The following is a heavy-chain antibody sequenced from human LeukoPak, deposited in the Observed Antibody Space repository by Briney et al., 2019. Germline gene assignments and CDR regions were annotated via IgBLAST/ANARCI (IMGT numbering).Heavy chain of an antibody. Sequence: GGSLRLSCAASGFTFSSYGMHWVRQAPGKGLEWVAVIWYDGSNKYYADSVKGRFTISRDNSKNTLYLQMNSLRAEDTAVYYCAKTLPSYDFWSGYLYYWGQGTLVTVSS. J-gene: IGHJ4*02. CDR2: IWYDGSNK. V-gene: IGHV3-30*02. CDR3: AKTLPSYDFWSGYLYY. D-gene: IGHD3-3*01. CDR1: GFTFSSYG.